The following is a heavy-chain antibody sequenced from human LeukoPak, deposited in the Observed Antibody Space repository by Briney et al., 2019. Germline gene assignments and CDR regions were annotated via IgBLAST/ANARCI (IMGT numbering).Heavy chain of an antibody. J-gene: IGHJ5*02. D-gene: IGHD3-22*01. Sequence: GGSLRLSCAASGFTFSSYAMSWVRQAPGKGLEWVSAISGSGGSTYYADSVKGRFTISRDNSKNTLYPQMNSLRAEDTAVYYCAKDLVITMIVVAGRDWFDPWGQGTLVTVSS. V-gene: IGHV3-23*01. CDR3: AKDLVITMIVVAGRDWFDP. CDR2: ISGSGGST. CDR1: GFTFSSYA.